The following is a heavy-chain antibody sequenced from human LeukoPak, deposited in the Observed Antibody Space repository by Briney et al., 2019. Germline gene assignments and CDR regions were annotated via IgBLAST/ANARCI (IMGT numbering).Heavy chain of an antibody. CDR2: IYYSGST. V-gene: IGHV4-59*08. J-gene: IGHJ4*02. Sequence: SETLSLTCSVSGGSLRNSYWSWLRQPPGKALQWIGYIYYSGSTDYNPSLKSRVTISLDMSKNQFSLSLSSVTAADTAVYYYARSIAYSDFPYYFDYWGQGTLVTVSS. CDR3: ARSIAYSDFPYYFDY. CDR1: GGSLRNSY. D-gene: IGHD2/OR15-2a*01.